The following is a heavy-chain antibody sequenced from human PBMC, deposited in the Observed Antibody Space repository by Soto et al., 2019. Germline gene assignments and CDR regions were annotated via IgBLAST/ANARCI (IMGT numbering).Heavy chain of an antibody. D-gene: IGHD4-4*01. CDR3: ATQGRTTTEFDF. J-gene: IGHJ4*02. CDR2: ISSNSTYI. Sequence: PGGSLRLSCAASGFTFSSCSMNWVRQAPGKGLEWVSSISSNSTYIYYADSVKGRFTISRDNAKNSLYLQMNSLRAEDTAVYYCATQGRTTTEFDFWGQGTLVTVSS. CDR1: GFTFSSCS. V-gene: IGHV3-21*01.